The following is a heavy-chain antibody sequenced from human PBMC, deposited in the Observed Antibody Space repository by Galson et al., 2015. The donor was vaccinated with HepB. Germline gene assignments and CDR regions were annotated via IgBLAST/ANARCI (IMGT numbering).Heavy chain of an antibody. CDR2: ISWNSGSI. J-gene: IGHJ4*02. Sequence: SLRLSCAASGFTFDDYAMHWVRQAPGKGLEWVSGISWNSGSIVHADSVKGRFTISRDNAKSSLYLRMNSLRVEDTALYYCTKVAATLMTPMDYYFDYWGQGTLVTVSS. V-gene: IGHV3-9*01. D-gene: IGHD5-12*01. CDR1: GFTFDDYA. CDR3: TKVAATLMTPMDYYFDY.